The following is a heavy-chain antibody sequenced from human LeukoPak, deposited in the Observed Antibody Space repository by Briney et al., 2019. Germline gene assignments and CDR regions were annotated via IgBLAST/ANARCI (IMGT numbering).Heavy chain of an antibody. CDR1: CSSVCSGSYH. Sequence: PSETLSLTCNVSCSSVCSGSYHWSWIRQPPGKGLEWIGYIYYSGSTNYTPSLKSRVTISVDTSKNQFSLKLSSVTAADTAVYYCARDHGVYWGQGTLVTVSS. V-gene: IGHV4-61*01. CDR3: ARDHGVY. D-gene: IGHD3-10*01. J-gene: IGHJ4*02. CDR2: IYYSGST.